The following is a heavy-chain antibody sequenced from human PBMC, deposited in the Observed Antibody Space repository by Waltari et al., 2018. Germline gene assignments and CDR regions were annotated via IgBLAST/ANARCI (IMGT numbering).Heavy chain of an antibody. CDR3: AREDCSSTSCYFD. J-gene: IGHJ4*02. V-gene: IGHV4-31*03. CDR2: IYYSGST. D-gene: IGHD2-2*01. CDR1: GGSISSGGYY. Sequence: QVQLQESGPGLVKPSQTLSLTCTVFGGSISSGGYYWSWIRQHPGKGLEWIGYIYYSGSTYYNPSLKSRVTISVDTSKNLFSLKLSSVTAADTAVYYCAREDCSSTSCYFDWGQGTLVTVSS.